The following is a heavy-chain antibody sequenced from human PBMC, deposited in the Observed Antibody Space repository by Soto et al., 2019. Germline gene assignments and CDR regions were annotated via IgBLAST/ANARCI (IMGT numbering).Heavy chain of an antibody. CDR3: ARDPLDCSGGSCYSGWFDP. CDR1: GGTFSSYA. Sequence: QVQLVQSGAEVKKPGSTVKVSCKASGGTFSSYAISWVRQAPGQGLEWMGGIIPIFGTANYAQKFQGRVTITADESTSTAYMELSSLRSEDTAVYYCARDPLDCSGGSCYSGWFDPSGQGTLVTVSS. J-gene: IGHJ5*02. D-gene: IGHD2-15*01. V-gene: IGHV1-69*01. CDR2: IIPIFGTA.